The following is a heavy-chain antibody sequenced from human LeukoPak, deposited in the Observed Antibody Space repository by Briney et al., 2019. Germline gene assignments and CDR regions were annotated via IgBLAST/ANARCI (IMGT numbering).Heavy chain of an antibody. CDR2: INQDGSEK. CDR1: GFTFSSYW. J-gene: IGHJ6*02. V-gene: IGHV3-7*01. Sequence: PGGSLRLSCAASGFTFSSYWMSWVRQAPGKGLEWVANINQDGSEKYYAESVKGRFTISSDNAKNSLYLQMNSLRAEDTAVYYCAREYETLVRGFRPRRIYYSMDVWGQGTTVTVSS. D-gene: IGHD3-10*01. CDR3: AREYETLVRGFRPRRIYYSMDV.